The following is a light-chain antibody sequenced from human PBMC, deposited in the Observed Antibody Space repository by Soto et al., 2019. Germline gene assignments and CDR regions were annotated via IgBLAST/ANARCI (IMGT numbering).Light chain of an antibody. CDR1: STDIGGYDY. CDR2: EVS. Sequence: QSFLTQPASVSGSPGQSITISCTGTSTDIGGYDYVSWYQHHPSKAPKLLIYEVSNRPLGVSNRFAGSKSDNTASLTISGLQTEDEADYYYSSYTDTYTFVFGTGTKVTVL. V-gene: IGLV2-14*01. J-gene: IGLJ1*01. CDR3: SSYTDTYTFV.